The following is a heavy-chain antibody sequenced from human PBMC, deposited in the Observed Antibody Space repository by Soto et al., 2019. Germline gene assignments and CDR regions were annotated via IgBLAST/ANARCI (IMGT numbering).Heavy chain of an antibody. CDR1: GFTFSSYA. CDR2: ISYDGSNK. CDR3: ARGRVGAARLAYYYGMDV. D-gene: IGHD6-6*01. Sequence: GGSLRLSCAASGFTFSSYAMHWVRQAPGKGLEWVAVISYDGSNKYYADSVKGRFTISRDNSKNTLYLQMNSLRAEDTAVYYCARGRVGAARLAYYYGMDVWGQGTTVTVSS. J-gene: IGHJ6*02. V-gene: IGHV3-30-3*01.